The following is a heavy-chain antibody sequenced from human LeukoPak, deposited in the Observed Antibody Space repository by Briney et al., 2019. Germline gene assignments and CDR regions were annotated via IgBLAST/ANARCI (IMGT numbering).Heavy chain of an antibody. J-gene: IGHJ5*01. CDR3: ARGGDNIVATALWFDP. D-gene: IGHD5-12*01. V-gene: IGHV1-69*04. Sequence: ASVKVSCKASGGTFSSYAISWVRQAPGQGLEWMGRIIPILGIANYAQKFQGRVTITADKSTSTAYMEVSSLTSEDTAVYFCARGGDNIVATALWFDPWGQGTRVTVSS. CDR1: GGTFSSYA. CDR2: IIPILGIA.